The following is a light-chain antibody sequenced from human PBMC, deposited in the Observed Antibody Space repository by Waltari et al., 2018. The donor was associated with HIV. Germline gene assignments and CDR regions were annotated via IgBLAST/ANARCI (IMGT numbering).Light chain of an antibody. CDR2: GNS. CDR1: SSNIGAGYD. CDR3: QSYDSSLSGSWV. J-gene: IGLJ3*02. Sequence: QSVLTQPPSVSGAPGQRVTISCTGSSSNIGAGYDVHWYQYLPGTATKLCIAGNSIRPSGVPDRFSGSKSGTSASLAITGLQAEDEADYSCQSYDSSLSGSWVFGGGTKLTVL. V-gene: IGLV1-40*01.